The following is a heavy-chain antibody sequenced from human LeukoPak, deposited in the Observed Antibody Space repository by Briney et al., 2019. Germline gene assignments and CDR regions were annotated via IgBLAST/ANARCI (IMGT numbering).Heavy chain of an antibody. V-gene: IGHV4-59*01. CDR1: GGSISSYY. Sequence: PSETLSLTCTVSGGSISSYYWSWIRQPPGKGLEWIGCIYYSGSTNYNPSPKSRVTISLDASTNQFSLKLSSVTASDTAVYYCARAGFEGYCSGGSCYSVWFDPWGQGTLVTVSS. J-gene: IGHJ5*02. CDR3: ARAGFEGYCSGGSCYSVWFDP. CDR2: IYYSGST. D-gene: IGHD2-15*01.